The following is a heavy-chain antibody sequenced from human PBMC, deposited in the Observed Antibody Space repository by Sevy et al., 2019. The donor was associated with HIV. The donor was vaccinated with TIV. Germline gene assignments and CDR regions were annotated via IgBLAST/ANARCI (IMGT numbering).Heavy chain of an antibody. CDR1: GFTFSSYA. V-gene: IGHV3-23*01. Sequence: QLGGSLRLSCAASGFTFSSYAMNWVRQAPGKGLEWVSTISGSGGSTYYGDSVKGRFTISRDNSKNTVYLQMSSLRAEDTALYYCAKDRYDGSGYYPEGAFDIWGQGTKVTVSS. J-gene: IGHJ3*02. D-gene: IGHD3-22*01. CDR3: AKDRYDGSGYYPEGAFDI. CDR2: ISGSGGST.